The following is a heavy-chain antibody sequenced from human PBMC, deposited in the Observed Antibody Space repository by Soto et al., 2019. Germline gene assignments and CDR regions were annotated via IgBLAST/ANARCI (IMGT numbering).Heavy chain of an antibody. Sequence: QVPLVQSGAEEKKPGASVKVSCKASGYTFTSYAMHWVRQAPGQRLEWMGWINAGNGNTKYSQKFQGRVTITRDTSASTAYMELSSLRSEDTAVYCCARGYDFWSGPQDPWGQGTLVTVSS. CDR2: INAGNGNT. D-gene: IGHD3-3*01. CDR1: GYTFTSYA. CDR3: ARGYDFWSGPQDP. J-gene: IGHJ5*02. V-gene: IGHV1-3*05.